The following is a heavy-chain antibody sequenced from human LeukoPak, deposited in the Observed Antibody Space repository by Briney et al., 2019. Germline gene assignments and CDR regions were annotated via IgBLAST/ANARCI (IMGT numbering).Heavy chain of an antibody. D-gene: IGHD3-22*01. V-gene: IGHV3-73*01. CDR3: SPSYDGSAYYED. Sequence: PGGSLKLSCAASGFTFSGSAMHWVRQASGKGLEWVGRIRSKANSYATAYAASVKGRFTISREDSKNTAYLQMNSLQTEDTAVYYCSPSYDGSAYYEDWGQGTLVTVSS. CDR1: GFTFSGSA. J-gene: IGHJ4*02. CDR2: IRSKANSYAT.